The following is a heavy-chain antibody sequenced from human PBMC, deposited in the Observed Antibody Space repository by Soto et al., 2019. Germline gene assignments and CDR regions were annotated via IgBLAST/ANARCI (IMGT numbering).Heavy chain of an antibody. V-gene: IGHV3-21*01. Sequence: EVQLVESGGGLVKPGGSLRLSCAASGFTFSSYSMNWVRQAPGKGLEWVSSISSSSSYIYYADSVKGRFTISRDNAKNSLYLQMNSLRAEDTAVYYCAREGRFMGGWFGELSPSHHYFDYWGQGTLVTVSS. CDR1: GFTFSSYS. J-gene: IGHJ4*02. CDR3: AREGRFMGGWFGELSPSHHYFDY. CDR2: ISSSSSYI. D-gene: IGHD3-10*01.